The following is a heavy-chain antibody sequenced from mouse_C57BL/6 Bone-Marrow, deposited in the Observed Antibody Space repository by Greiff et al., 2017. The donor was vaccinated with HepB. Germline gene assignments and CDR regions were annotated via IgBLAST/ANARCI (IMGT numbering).Heavy chain of an antibody. CDR2: IDPSDSYT. D-gene: IGHD2-1*01. CDR3: ERGGNYGAMDY. Sequence: VQLVESGAELVMPGASVKLSCKASGYTFTSYWMHWVKQRPGQGLEWIGEIDPSDSYTNYNQKFKGKSTLTVDKSSSTAYMQLSSLTSEDSAVYYCERGGNYGAMDYWGQGTSVTVSS. V-gene: IGHV1-69*01. CDR1: GYTFTSYW. J-gene: IGHJ4*01.